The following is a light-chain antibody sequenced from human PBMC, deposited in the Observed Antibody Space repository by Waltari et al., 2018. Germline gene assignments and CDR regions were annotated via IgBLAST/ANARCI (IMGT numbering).Light chain of an antibody. CDR1: QSVSNN. V-gene: IGKV3-15*01. J-gene: IGKJ2*01. CDR3: QQYYNWPPYT. Sequence: ETVMTQSPATLSVSPGESATLSCRASQSVSNNLAWYQQIPGQAPSLLIYGASTRATGSPARFGGSGSGTEFTLTISNLQSEDFAVYYCQQYYNWPPYTFGQGTKLEIK. CDR2: GAS.